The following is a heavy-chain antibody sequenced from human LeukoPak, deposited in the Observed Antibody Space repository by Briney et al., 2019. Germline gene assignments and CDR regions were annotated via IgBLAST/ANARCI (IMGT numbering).Heavy chain of an antibody. V-gene: IGHV3-11*01. CDR2: ISSSGSTI. Sequence: PGGSLRLSCAASGFTVSSNYMSWVRQAPGKGLEWVSYISSSGSTIYYADSVKGRFTISRDNAKNSLYLQMNSLRAEDTAVYYCARDVDSSGYLDYWGQGTLVTVSS. CDR3: ARDVDSSGYLDY. J-gene: IGHJ4*02. CDR1: GFTVSSNY. D-gene: IGHD3-22*01.